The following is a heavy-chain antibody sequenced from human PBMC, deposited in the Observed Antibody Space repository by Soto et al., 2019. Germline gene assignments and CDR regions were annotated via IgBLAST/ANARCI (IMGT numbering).Heavy chain of an antibody. D-gene: IGHD3-9*01. V-gene: IGHV1-8*02. CDR3: ARGLTGQNWFDP. J-gene: IGHJ5*02. CDR2: MNPNSGNT. CDR1: GYTFTGYY. Sequence: ASVKVSCKASGYTFTGYYMHWVRQATGQGLEWMGWMNPNSGNTGYAQKFQGRVIMTRNTSISTAYMELSSLRSEDTAVYYCARGLTGQNWFDPWGQGTLVTVSS.